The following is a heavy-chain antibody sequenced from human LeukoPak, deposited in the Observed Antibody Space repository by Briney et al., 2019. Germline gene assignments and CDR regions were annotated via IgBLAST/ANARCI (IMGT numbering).Heavy chain of an antibody. Sequence: PSETLSLTCAVYGGSFSGYYWSRIRQPPGKGLEWIGEINHSGSTNYNPSLKSRVTISVDTSKNQFSLKLSSVTAADTAVYYCARGHSLVVPAAIGRGYHYYMDVWGKGTTVTVSS. CDR3: ARGHSLVVPAAIGRGYHYYMDV. J-gene: IGHJ6*03. CDR2: INHSGST. D-gene: IGHD2-2*02. V-gene: IGHV4-34*01. CDR1: GGSFSGYY.